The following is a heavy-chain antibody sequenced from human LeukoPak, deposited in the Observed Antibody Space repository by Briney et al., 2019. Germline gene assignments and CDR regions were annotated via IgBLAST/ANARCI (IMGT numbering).Heavy chain of an antibody. J-gene: IGHJ4*02. CDR1: RFTFSSYA. CDR3: AKERDFWSGRGSYFDF. CDR2: ISGSSGST. D-gene: IGHD3-3*01. V-gene: IGHV3-23*01. Sequence: GGSLRLSCAASRFTFSSYAMSWVRQAPGKGLEWVSGISGSSGSTYYADSVKGRFTISRDNSKNTLYLQMNSLRAEDTAVYYCAKERDFWSGRGSYFDFWGQGTLVTVSS.